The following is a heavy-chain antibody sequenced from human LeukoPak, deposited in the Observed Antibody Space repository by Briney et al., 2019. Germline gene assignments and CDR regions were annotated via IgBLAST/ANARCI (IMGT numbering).Heavy chain of an antibody. CDR1: GFTFSSSA. Sequence: GGSLRLSCAASGFTFSSSAMSWVRQAPEKGLEWVSAISDTGSSTYYADSVKGRFTVSRDNSKNTLYLQMNSLRAEDAAVYYCAKDRMVYGYWGQGTLVAVSS. CDR2: ISDTGSST. D-gene: IGHD2-8*01. V-gene: IGHV3-23*01. CDR3: AKDRMVYGY. J-gene: IGHJ4*02.